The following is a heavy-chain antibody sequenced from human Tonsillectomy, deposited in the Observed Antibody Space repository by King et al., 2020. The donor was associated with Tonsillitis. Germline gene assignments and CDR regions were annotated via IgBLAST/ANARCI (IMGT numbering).Heavy chain of an antibody. V-gene: IGHV3-30*04. J-gene: IGHJ6*02. D-gene: IGHD2-2*01. CDR2: ISYDGSKK. CDR3: ARVHLEYCSSTSCYVEYGMDV. CDR1: GFTFSSYA. Sequence: VQLVESGGGVVQPGRSLRLSCAASGFTFSSYAMHWVRQAPGKGLEWVAVISYDGSKKYYADSVKGRFTISRDNSKNTLYLQMNSLSAEDTAVYYCARVHLEYCSSTSCYVEYGMDVWGQGTTVTVSS.